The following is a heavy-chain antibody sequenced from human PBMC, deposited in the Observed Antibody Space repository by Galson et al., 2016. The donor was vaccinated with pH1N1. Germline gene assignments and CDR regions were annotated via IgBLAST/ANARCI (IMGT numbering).Heavy chain of an antibody. D-gene: IGHD4-17*01. V-gene: IGHV4-59*01. CDR3: ARYGDYGFYLDY. CDR2: IYFSGST. CDR1: GGSISRSY. Sequence: ETLSLTCTVSGGSISRSYWTWIRQPPGKGLEWIGYIYFSGSTNYSPALQSRVTMSVDTSKNEFSLTLRSVTAADTAVYFCARYGDYGFYLDYWGQGSLVTVSS. J-gene: IGHJ4*02.